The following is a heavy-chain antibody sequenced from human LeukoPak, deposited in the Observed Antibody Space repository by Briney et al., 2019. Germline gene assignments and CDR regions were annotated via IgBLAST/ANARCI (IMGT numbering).Heavy chain of an antibody. CDR3: ARDYGDYSSL. V-gene: IGHV3-23*01. D-gene: IGHD4-17*01. Sequence: GGSLRLSCAASGFTFSIYAMNWVRQAPGKGLEWVSSISANGGETHYADSVKGRFTISRDNSKNTLYLQMNSLRAEDTAVYYCARDYGDYSSLWGQGTLVTVSS. CDR2: ISANGGET. J-gene: IGHJ4*02. CDR1: GFTFSIYA.